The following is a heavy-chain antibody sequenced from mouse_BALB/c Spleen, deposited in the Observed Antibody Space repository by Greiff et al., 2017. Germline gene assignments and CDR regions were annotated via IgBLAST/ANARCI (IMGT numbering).Heavy chain of an antibody. CDR3: ARHVTTGYFDV. J-gene: IGHJ1*01. D-gene: IGHD2-13*01. Sequence: EVKLEESGGGLVQPGGSLKLSCAASGFTFSSYTMSWVRQTPEKRLEWVAYISNGGGSTYYPDTVKGRFTISRDNAKNTLYLQMSSLKSEDTAMYYCARHVTTGYFDVWGAGTTVTVSS. CDR1: GFTFSSYT. V-gene: IGHV5-12-2*01. CDR2: ISNGGGST.